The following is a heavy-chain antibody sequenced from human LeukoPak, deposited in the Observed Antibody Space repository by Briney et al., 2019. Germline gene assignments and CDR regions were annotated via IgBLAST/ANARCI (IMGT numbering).Heavy chain of an antibody. Sequence: PSETLSLTCAVYGGSFSGYYWSWIRQPPGKGLEWIGEINHSGSTNYNPSLKSRVTISVDTSKNQFSLKLSSVTAADTAVYYCAGSDYYDSSGYYQATQDYWGQGTLVTVSS. CDR1: GGSFSGYY. CDR3: AGSDYYDSSGYYQATQDY. J-gene: IGHJ4*02. V-gene: IGHV4-34*01. D-gene: IGHD3-22*01. CDR2: INHSGST.